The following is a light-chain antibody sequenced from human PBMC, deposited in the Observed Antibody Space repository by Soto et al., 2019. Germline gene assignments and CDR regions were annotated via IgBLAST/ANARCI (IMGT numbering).Light chain of an antibody. CDR3: QQRSNWPLT. Sequence: EIVMTQSPATLSVSPGERATLFCRASQSVSSYVAWYQQKPGQAPSLLIYGASSRATGIPDRFSGSGSGTDFTLTISSLEPEDFAVYYCQQRSNWPLTFGGGTKVDIK. CDR1: QSVSSY. V-gene: IGKV3-11*01. CDR2: GAS. J-gene: IGKJ4*01.